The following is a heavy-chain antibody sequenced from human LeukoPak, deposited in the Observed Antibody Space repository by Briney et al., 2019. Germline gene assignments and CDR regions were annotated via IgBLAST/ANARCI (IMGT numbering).Heavy chain of an antibody. D-gene: IGHD7-27*01. CDR2: ISSSGTYI. Sequence: PGGSLRLSCAASGFTFSSYGMNWVRQAPGKGLEWVSSISSSGTYIYFADSVKGRFTISRDNSKNTLYLQMNSLRPENTAVYYCAREVALNWGYYFDYWGQGTLVTVSS. J-gene: IGHJ4*02. V-gene: IGHV3-21*01. CDR1: GFTFSSYG. CDR3: AREVALNWGYYFDY.